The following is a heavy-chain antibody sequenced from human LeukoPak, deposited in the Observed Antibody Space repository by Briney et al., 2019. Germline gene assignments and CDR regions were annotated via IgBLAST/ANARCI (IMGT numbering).Heavy chain of an antibody. Sequence: ASVKVSCKASGYTFTSYDINWVRLATGPGLEWMGWVNPNSANTGYAQKFQGRVSMTRDTSISTAYMELSSLRSEDTAVYYCARAHCSSASCYPKDAFDIWGQGTMVTVSS. D-gene: IGHD2-2*01. CDR1: GYTFTSYD. V-gene: IGHV1-8*01. J-gene: IGHJ3*02. CDR2: VNPNSANT. CDR3: ARAHCSSASCYPKDAFDI.